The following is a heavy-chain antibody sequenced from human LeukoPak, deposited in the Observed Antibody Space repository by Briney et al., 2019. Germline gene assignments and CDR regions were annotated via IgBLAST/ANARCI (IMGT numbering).Heavy chain of an antibody. CDR1: GYTFPSYY. CDR3: ARDIVVVVAQPNYYYGMDV. D-gene: IGHD2-15*01. J-gene: IGHJ6*02. V-gene: IGHV1-46*01. Sequence: ASVQVSCKASGYTFPSYYMHWVRQAPGQGLEWMGIINPSGGSTSYAQKFQGRVTMTRDTFTRTVYMELSSLRSEDTAVYYCARDIVVVVAQPNYYYGMDVWSQGNTVTVSS. CDR2: INPSGGST.